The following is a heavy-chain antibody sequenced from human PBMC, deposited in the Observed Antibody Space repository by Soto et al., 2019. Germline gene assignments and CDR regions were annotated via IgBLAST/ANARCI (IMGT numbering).Heavy chain of an antibody. Sequence: ASVKVSCKVSGYTLTELSMHWVRQAPGKGLEWMGGFDPEDGETIYAQKFQGRVTMTEDTSTDTAYMELSSLRSEDTAVYYCATGSVVVVPAPTRRAFDIWGQGTMVTVSS. CDR2: FDPEDGET. CDR1: GYTLTELS. CDR3: ATGSVVVVPAPTRRAFDI. V-gene: IGHV1-24*01. J-gene: IGHJ3*02. D-gene: IGHD2-2*01.